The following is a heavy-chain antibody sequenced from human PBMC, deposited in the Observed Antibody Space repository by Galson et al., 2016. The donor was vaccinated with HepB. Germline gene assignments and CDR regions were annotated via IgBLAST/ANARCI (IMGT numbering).Heavy chain of an antibody. J-gene: IGHJ4*01. V-gene: IGHV4-30-4*08. CDR3: ARHVDYTNSFDF. Sequence: TLSLTCTVSGASISRGGDYWSWIRQPPGKGLEWIGYIHSTGSVFSKPSLQSRVGISLDTSANQFSLNLYSVTSADTALYFCARHVDYTNSFDFWGPGIVVTVSS. CDR1: GASISRGGDY. CDR2: IHSTGSV. D-gene: IGHD4-11*01.